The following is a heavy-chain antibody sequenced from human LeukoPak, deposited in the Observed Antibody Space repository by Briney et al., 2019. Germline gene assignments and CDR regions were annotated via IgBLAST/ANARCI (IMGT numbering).Heavy chain of an antibody. J-gene: IGHJ1*01. V-gene: IGHV4-59*01. Sequence: PSETLSFTCTVSGGSISSYYWSWIRQPPGKGLECIGYIYYSGSTNYNPSLKSRVTISVDTSKNQFSLKLSSVTAADTAVYYCASEGRVEYFQHWGQGTLVTVSS. CDR3: ASEGRVEYFQH. CDR1: GGSISSYY. CDR2: IYYSGST.